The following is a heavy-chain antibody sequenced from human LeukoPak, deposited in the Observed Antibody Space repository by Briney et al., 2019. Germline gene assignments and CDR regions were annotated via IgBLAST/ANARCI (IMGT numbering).Heavy chain of an antibody. D-gene: IGHD5-12*01. CDR3: ARDYSGVDY. V-gene: IGHV3-30-3*01. CDR2: ISSDGSTK. Sequence: PGRSLRLSCAASGFTFSNYPIRWVRQAPGKGLEWVAVISSDGSTKYYADSVKGRLTISRDNSKNTLYLQMNSLKAEDTAVYYCARDYSGVDYWGQGTLVTVSS. CDR1: GFTFSNYP. J-gene: IGHJ4*02.